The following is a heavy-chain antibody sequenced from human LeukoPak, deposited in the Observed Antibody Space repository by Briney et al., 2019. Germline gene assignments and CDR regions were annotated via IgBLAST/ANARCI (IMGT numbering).Heavy chain of an antibody. V-gene: IGHV3-23*01. J-gene: IGHJ4*02. Sequence: GGSLRLSCAASGFTFSNYAMTWVRQAPGKGLEWVSTIRGIPGSGTAYYADSVQGRFTSSRDNSKNTLYLQMNSLRAEDMATYYCAKAGYASPHDYWGQGTLVTVSS. CDR1: GFTFSNYA. CDR2: IRGIPGSGTA. CDR3: AKAGYASPHDY. D-gene: IGHD2-2*03.